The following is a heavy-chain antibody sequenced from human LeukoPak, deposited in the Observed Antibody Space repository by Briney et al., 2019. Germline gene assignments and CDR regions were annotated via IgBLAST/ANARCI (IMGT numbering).Heavy chain of an antibody. D-gene: IGHD3-9*01. CDR1: GGSISSGSNY. Sequence: PSETLSLTCTVSGGSISSGSNYWSWIRQPPGKGLEWIGEINHSGSTNYNPSLKSRVTISVDTSKNQFSLKLSSVTAADTAVYYCARGGPALRYFDWLGVEARPSYFDYWGQGTLVTVSS. J-gene: IGHJ4*02. CDR3: ARGGPALRYFDWLGVEARPSYFDY. CDR2: INHSGST. V-gene: IGHV4-39*07.